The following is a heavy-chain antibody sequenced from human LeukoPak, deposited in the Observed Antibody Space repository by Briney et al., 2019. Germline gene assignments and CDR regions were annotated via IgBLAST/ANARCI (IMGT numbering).Heavy chain of an antibody. CDR2: ISGSGGST. J-gene: IGHJ4*02. CDR1: GFTFSSYA. Sequence: GGSLRLSCAVSGFTFSSYAMNWVRQAPGKALEWVSSISGSGGSTYYADSVKGRFTISRDNSKNTLYLQMNSLRAEDTAVYYCAKDNLRTDYWGQGTLVTVSS. CDR3: AKDNLRTDY. V-gene: IGHV3-23*01.